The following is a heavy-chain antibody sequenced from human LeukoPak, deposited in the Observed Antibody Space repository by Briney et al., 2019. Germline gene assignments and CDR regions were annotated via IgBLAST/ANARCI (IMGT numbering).Heavy chain of an antibody. CDR1: GDSISNYY. CDR3: AGHSRMYYDFDY. CDR2: IHYSGTT. Sequence: SQTLSLTCTVSGDSISNYYWSWIRQPPGKGLEWIGYIHYSGTTNYNPSFKSRVTMAVDTAKDQFSLRLSSVTAADTAVYYCAGHSRMYYDFDYWGEGTLVTVS. J-gene: IGHJ4*02. V-gene: IGHV4-59*08. D-gene: IGHD1-26*01.